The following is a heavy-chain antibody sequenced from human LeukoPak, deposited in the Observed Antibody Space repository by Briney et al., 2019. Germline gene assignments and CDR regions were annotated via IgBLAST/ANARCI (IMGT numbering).Heavy chain of an antibody. V-gene: IGHV1-69*05. CDR2: IMPMFGTA. CDR3: AARYYYDSSGYYPLGYFDL. Sequence: SVKVSFKASGGTFSSYAISWVRQAPGQGLEWMGGIMPMFGTANYAQKFQGRVTITTDESTSTAYMELSSLRSEDTAVYYCAARYYYDSSGYYPLGYFDLWGRGTLVTVSS. D-gene: IGHD3-22*01. J-gene: IGHJ2*01. CDR1: GGTFSSYA.